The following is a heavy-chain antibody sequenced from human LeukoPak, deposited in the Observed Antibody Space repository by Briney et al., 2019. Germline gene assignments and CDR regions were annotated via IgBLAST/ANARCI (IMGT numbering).Heavy chain of an antibody. V-gene: IGHV3-15*01. CDR3: TTPVTSYYFDNKGYDY. J-gene: IGHJ4*02. Sequence: PGGSLRLSCAASGITFSNAWMSWVRQAPGKGLEWVGRIKSKSTGGTTDYAAPVKGRFTISRDDSENTLYLQMNGLKTEDTAVYYCTTPVTSYYFDNKGYDYWGQGTLVTVSS. CDR2: IKSKSTGGTT. D-gene: IGHD3-22*01. CDR1: GITFSNAW.